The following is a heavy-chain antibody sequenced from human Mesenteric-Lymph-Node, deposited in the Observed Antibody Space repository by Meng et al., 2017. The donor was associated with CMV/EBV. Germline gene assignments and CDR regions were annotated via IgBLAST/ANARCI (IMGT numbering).Heavy chain of an antibody. CDR3: AKVGEYGSGSYLKD. CDR2: INPNSGGT. J-gene: IGHJ4*02. Sequence: ASVKVSCKASGYTFTGYYMHWVRQAPGQGLEWMGWINPNSGGTNYAQKFQGRVTMTRDTSISTAYMELSRLRSDDTALYYCAKVGEYGSGSYLKDWGQGTLVTVSS. CDR1: GYTFTGYY. V-gene: IGHV1-2*02. D-gene: IGHD3-10*01.